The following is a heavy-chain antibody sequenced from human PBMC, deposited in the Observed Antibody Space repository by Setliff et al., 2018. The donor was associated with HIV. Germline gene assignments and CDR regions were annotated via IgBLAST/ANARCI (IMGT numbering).Heavy chain of an antibody. Sequence: ETLSLTCTVSGGSISTYYWSWIRQPAGKGLEWIGRIYTSGSTNYNPSLKSRVTMSVDTSKNQFSLKLSSVTAADTAVYYCARTYLYYYYYYMDVWGKGTTVTVSS. CDR3: ARTYLYYYYYYMDV. J-gene: IGHJ6*03. D-gene: IGHD2-2*01. CDR1: GGSISTYY. CDR2: IYTSGST. V-gene: IGHV4-4*07.